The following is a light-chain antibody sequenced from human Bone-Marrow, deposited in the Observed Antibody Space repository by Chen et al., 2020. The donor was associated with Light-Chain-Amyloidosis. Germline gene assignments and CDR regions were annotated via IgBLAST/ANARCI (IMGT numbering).Light chain of an antibody. Sequence: SYVLTQPSSVSVAPGQTATIACGENNIGSTRVHWYQQTPGQAPLLVVYDDSDRPSGIPERLSGSNSGNTATLTISRVEAGDEADYYCQVWDRSSDRPVFGGGTKLTVL. CDR1: NIGSTR. CDR3: QVWDRSSDRPV. J-gene: IGLJ3*02. CDR2: DDS. V-gene: IGLV3-21*02.